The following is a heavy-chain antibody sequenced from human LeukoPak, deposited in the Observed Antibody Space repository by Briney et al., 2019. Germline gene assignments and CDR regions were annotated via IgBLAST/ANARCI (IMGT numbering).Heavy chain of an antibody. V-gene: IGHV3-53*01. Sequence: GGSRRLSGAASGLTAITNDMTWFRKAPGKGLKWVSVLYSDGNTKYADSVQGRFTISRDNSKNTLYLEMNSLSPDDTAVYYCARGVEPLAANTLAYWGQGTLVTVSS. D-gene: IGHD1-14*01. CDR2: LYSDGNT. CDR1: GLTAITND. J-gene: IGHJ4*02. CDR3: ARGVEPLAANTLAY.